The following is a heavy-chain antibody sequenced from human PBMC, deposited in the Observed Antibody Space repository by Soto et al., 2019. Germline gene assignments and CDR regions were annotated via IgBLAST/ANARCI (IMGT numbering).Heavy chain of an antibody. CDR1: GGSISSGGYY. CDR3: ARSGEIRRFDY. D-gene: IGHD7-27*01. Sequence: QVQLQESGPGLVKPSQTLSLTCTVSGGSISSGGYYWSWIRQHPGKGLEWIGYIYYRGSTYYNPSIKSRITISVDTSKHQFALKLSSVTAADTAVYYCARSGEIRRFDYWGQGTLVTVSS. V-gene: IGHV4-31*03. J-gene: IGHJ4*02. CDR2: IYYRGST.